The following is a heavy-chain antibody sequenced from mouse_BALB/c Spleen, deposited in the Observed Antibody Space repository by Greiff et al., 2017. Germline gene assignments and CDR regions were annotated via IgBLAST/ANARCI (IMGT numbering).Heavy chain of an antibody. CDR3: ARSGITSYYFDD. J-gene: IGHJ2*01. Sequence: VQLQQSGAELVRPGTSVKVSCKASGYAFTNYLIEWVKQRPGQGLEWIGVINPGSGGTNYNEKFKGKATLTADKSSSTAYMQLSSLTSDDSAVYFCARSGITSYYFDDGGQGTTLTVSS. D-gene: IGHD2-4*01. CDR2: INPGSGGT. CDR1: GYAFTNYL. V-gene: IGHV1-54*03.